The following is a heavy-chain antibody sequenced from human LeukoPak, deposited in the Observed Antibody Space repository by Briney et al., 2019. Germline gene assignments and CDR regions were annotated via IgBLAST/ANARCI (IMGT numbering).Heavy chain of an antibody. V-gene: IGHV4-34*01. CDR2: INHSGST. CDR3: ARVEEWLVLDY. CDR1: GGSFSGYY. Sequence: SETLSLTCAVYGGSFSGYYWSWIRQPPGKGLEWIGEINHSGSTYYNPSLKSRVTISVDTSKNQFSLKLSSVTAADTAVYYCARVEEWLVLDYWGQGTLVTVSS. D-gene: IGHD6-19*01. J-gene: IGHJ4*02.